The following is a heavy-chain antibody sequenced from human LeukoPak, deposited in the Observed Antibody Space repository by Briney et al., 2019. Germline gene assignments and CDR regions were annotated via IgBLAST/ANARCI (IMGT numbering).Heavy chain of an antibody. J-gene: IGHJ4*02. V-gene: IGHV3-21*01. CDR2: ISSSSSYI. D-gene: IGHD1-7*01. CDR3: ARAHNWKYGSFDF. Sequence: GGSLRLSCAASGFTFSSYSMNWVRQAPGKGLEWVSYISSSSSYIYYADSVKGRFTISRDNAKNSLYLQMNSLRAEDTAVYYCARAHNWKYGSFDFWGQGTLVTVSS. CDR1: GFTFSSYS.